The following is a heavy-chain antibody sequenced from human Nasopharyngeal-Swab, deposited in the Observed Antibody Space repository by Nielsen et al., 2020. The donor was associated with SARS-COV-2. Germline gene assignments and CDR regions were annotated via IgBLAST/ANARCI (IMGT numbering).Heavy chain of an antibody. CDR2: IWYDGSNK. Sequence: SLKISWAASGFTFSSYGMHWVRQAPGKGLEWVAVIWYDGSNKYYADSVKGRFTISRDNSKNTLYLQMNSLRAEDTAVYYCARERYSSSWYFDYWGQGTLVTVSS. CDR3: ARERYSSSWYFDY. J-gene: IGHJ4*02. V-gene: IGHV3-33*01. D-gene: IGHD6-13*01. CDR1: GFTFSSYG.